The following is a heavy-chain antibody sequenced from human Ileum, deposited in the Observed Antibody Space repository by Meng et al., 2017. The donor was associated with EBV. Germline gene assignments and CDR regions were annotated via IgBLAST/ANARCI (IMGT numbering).Heavy chain of an antibody. Sequence: QLRLQEAGPGRVEPTEAPSLTCTVSGGPINSSSYYWCWIRQPPGKGLEWIGSIYYSGRTYYNPSLKRRVTISVDTSKNQFSLKLSSVTAADTAVYYCARPIAAAGWFDPWGQGTLVTVSS. CDR2: IYYSGRT. CDR3: ARPIAAAGWFDP. J-gene: IGHJ5*02. V-gene: IGHV4-39*01. D-gene: IGHD6-13*01. CDR1: GGPINSSSYY.